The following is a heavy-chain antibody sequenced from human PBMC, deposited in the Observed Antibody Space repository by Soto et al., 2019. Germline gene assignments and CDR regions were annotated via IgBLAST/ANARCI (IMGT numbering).Heavy chain of an antibody. D-gene: IGHD2-15*01. J-gene: IGHJ4*02. CDR1: GFTFGSYW. V-gene: IGHV3-74*01. CDR2: INSDGSTT. CDR3: ARAGWYRFDY. Sequence: EVQLVESGGDLVQPGGSLRISCAASGFTFGSYWMHWVRQAPGKGLVWVSRINSDGSTTNYGDSVKGRFTISRDNAKSTRYLQMNSLRAEDTAVYYCARAGWYRFDYWGQGTLLTVSS.